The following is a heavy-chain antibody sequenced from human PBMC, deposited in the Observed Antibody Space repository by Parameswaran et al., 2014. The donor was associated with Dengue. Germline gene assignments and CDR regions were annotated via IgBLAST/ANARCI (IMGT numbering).Heavy chain of an antibody. CDR3: ARVVRPKTKVLRFLEWLSSYYYYGTDV. CDR2: ISGSSSYI. V-gene: IGHV3-21*01. D-gene: IGHD3-3*01. J-gene: IGHJ6*02. Sequence: WIRQPPGKGLEWVSSISGSSSYIYYADSVKGRFTISRDNAKNSLYLQMNSLRAEDTAVYYCARVVRPKTKVLRFLEWLSSYYYYGTDVWGQGTTVTVSS.